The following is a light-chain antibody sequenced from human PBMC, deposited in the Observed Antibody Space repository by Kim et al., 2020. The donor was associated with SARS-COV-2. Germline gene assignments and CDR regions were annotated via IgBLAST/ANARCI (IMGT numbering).Light chain of an antibody. J-gene: IGKJ2*03. CDR2: GAS. CDR1: QSVSSN. V-gene: IGKV3-15*01. Sequence: SVSPGDGATLSCRASQSVSSNLAWYQQKPGPAPRLLIYGASTRATGIPARFSGSGSGTEFTLTISSLQSEDFAVYYCQQYNNWPQSFGQGTKLEI. CDR3: QQYNNWPQS.